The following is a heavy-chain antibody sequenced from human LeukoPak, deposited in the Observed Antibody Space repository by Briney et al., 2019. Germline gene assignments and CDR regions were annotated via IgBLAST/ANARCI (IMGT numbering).Heavy chain of an antibody. Sequence: PGGSLRLSCAASGFTFSNYAMSWVRQAPGKGLEWVSAISGSGGSTYYADSVKGRFTISRDNSKNTLYLQMNSLRAEDTAVYYCAKHYYGSGSYCLFDYWGQGTLVTVSS. J-gene: IGHJ4*02. CDR3: AKHYYGSGSYCLFDY. D-gene: IGHD3-10*01. V-gene: IGHV3-23*01. CDR1: GFTFSNYA. CDR2: ISGSGGST.